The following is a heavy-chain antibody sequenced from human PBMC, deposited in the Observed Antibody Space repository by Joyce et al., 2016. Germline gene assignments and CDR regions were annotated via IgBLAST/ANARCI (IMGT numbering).Heavy chain of an antibody. D-gene: IGHD2-15*01. CDR2: ITADNSNT. J-gene: IGHJ5*02. CDR3: AGFVLPSGAHYRGFDP. V-gene: IGHV1-18*04. Sequence: QVQLVQSGGGVKTTGGSVKVSCRASGYSFSDYGIAWVRRAPGQGLERMGLITADNSNTNYAQKYQGIVSMATDKATSPAYMDLSNLGSYDKSVYCCAGFVLPSGAHYRGFDPWGQGTLVTVSS. CDR1: GYSFSDYG.